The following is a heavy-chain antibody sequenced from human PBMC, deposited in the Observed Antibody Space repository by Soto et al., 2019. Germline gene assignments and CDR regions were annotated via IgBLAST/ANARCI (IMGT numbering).Heavy chain of an antibody. Sequence: GGSLRLSCAASGFTFSSYAMHWVRQAPGKGLEWVAVISYDGSNKYYADSVKGRFTISRDNSKNTLYLQMNSLRAEETAVYYCARDVGGSGSYYFDYWGQGTLVTVSS. D-gene: IGHD1-26*01. J-gene: IGHJ4*02. CDR3: ARDVGGSGSYYFDY. V-gene: IGHV3-30-3*01. CDR1: GFTFSSYA. CDR2: ISYDGSNK.